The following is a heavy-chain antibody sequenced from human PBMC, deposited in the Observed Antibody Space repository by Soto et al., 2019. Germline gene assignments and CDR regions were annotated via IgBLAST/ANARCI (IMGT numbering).Heavy chain of an antibody. Sequence: SETLSLTCTVSGGSISSYYWSWIRQPPGKGLEWIGYIYYSGSTNYNPSLKSRVIISVDTSKNQFSLKLSSVTAADTAVYYCASAEVLGGYDLEYFQHWGQGTLVTVSS. V-gene: IGHV4-59*01. CDR3: ASAEVLGGYDLEYFQH. D-gene: IGHD5-12*01. CDR1: GGSISSYY. CDR2: IYYSGST. J-gene: IGHJ1*01.